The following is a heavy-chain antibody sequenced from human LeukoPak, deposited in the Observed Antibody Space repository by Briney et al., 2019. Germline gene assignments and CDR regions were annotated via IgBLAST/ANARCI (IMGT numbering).Heavy chain of an antibody. CDR3: AHRTDLYSSSWYWGY. Sequence: SGPTLVNPPQTLTLTCTFSGFSLTTRGVGVGWIRQPPGKALEWLALIYWDDDKRYSPSLKSRLTITKDTSKNQVVLTMTNMDPVDTATYYCAHRTDLYSSSWYWGYWGQGTLVTVSS. V-gene: IGHV2-5*02. CDR1: GFSLTTRGVG. D-gene: IGHD6-13*01. CDR2: IYWDDDK. J-gene: IGHJ4*02.